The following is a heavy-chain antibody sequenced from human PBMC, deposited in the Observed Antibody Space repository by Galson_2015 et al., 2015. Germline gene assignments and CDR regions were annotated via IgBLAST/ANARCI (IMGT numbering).Heavy chain of an antibody. V-gene: IGHV3-48*03. CDR1: GFTFSSYE. Sequence: SLRLSCAASGFTFSSYEMNWVRQAPGKGLEWVSYTVGSGTNVFYADSVKGRFTLSRDNAKNSLSLQMNSLRAEDTAVYYCAREGTQDMFDYWGQGTLVTVSS. D-gene: IGHD1-1*01. CDR3: AREGTQDMFDY. J-gene: IGHJ4*02. CDR2: TVGSGTNV.